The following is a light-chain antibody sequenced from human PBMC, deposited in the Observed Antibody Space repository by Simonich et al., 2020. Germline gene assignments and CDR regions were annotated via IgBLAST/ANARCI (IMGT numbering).Light chain of an antibody. J-gene: IGKJ2*01. CDR1: QSVLYSSNNKNY. V-gene: IGKV4-1*01. CDR2: WAS. Sequence: DIVMTQSPDSLAVSLGERATINCKSSQSVLYSSNNKNYLAWYQQKPGQHPKLLIYWASTRESGVPDRFSGSGSGTDFTLTISSLQAEDVAVYYCQQYYSTPYTFGQVTKLEIK. CDR3: QQYYSTPYT.